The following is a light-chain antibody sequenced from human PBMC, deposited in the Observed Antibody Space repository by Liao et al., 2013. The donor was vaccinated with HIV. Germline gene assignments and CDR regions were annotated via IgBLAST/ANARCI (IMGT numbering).Light chain of an antibody. CDR3: QVWDSSSDPWV. CDR1: KLGSSY. J-gene: IGLJ3*02. Sequence: SYELTQAPSVSVSPGQTASITCSGDKLGSSYASWYQQKPAQSPVLVIYSDTDRPSGIPERFSGSNSGNTATLTISRVEAGDEADYYCQVWDSSSDPWVFGGGTKLTVL. V-gene: IGLV3-1*01. CDR2: SDT.